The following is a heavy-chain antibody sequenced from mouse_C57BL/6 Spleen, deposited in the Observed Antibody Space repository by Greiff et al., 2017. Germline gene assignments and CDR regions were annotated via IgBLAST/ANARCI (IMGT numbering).Heavy chain of an antibody. CDR2: INPYNGDT. CDR3: ARSEDYGSRPFDY. Sequence: DVKLQESGPELVKPGDSVKISCKASGYSFTGYFMNWVMPSHGKSLEWIGRINPYNGDTFYNQKFKGKATLTVDKSSSTAHMELRSLTSEDSAVYYCARSEDYGSRPFDYWGQGTTLTVSS. CDR1: GYSFTGYF. J-gene: IGHJ2*01. V-gene: IGHV1-20*01. D-gene: IGHD1-1*01.